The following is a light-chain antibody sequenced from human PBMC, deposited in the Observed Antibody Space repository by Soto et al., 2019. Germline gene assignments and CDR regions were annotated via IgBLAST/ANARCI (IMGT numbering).Light chain of an antibody. CDR3: LQDYTYPWT. V-gene: IGKV1-6*01. J-gene: IGKJ1*01. CDR2: GAS. CDR1: QGISNE. Sequence: IQMTQSPSSLSASVGDRVTITCRASQGISNELGWYQQRPGKAPKVLIYGASNLQSGVPSRFSGSASGTYFTLTISSLQPEDFATYYCLQDYTYPWTFGQGTKVEMK.